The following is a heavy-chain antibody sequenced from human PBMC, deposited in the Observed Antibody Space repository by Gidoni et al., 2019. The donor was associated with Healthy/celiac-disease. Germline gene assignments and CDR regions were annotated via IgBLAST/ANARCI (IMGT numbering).Heavy chain of an antibody. D-gene: IGHD3-9*01. CDR3: ASSHYDILTGANYYGMDV. V-gene: IGHV3-33*01. Sequence: QVQLVESGGGVVQPGRSLRLYCAASGFTFSSYDRHWVRQAPGKGLEWVEVIWYYGSNKYYADSVKGRFTISRDNSKNTLYLQMNSLRAEDTAVYYCASSHYDILTGANYYGMDVWGQGTTVTVSS. J-gene: IGHJ6*02. CDR1: GFTFSSYD. CDR2: IWYYGSNK.